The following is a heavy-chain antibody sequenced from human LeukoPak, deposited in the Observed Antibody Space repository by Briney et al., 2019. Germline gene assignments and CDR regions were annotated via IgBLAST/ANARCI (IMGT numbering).Heavy chain of an antibody. Sequence: SETLSLTCAVYGGSFSGYYWSWIRQPPGKGLEWIGEINHSGSTNYNPSLESRVTISVDTSKNQFSLKLSSVTAADTAVYYCARRRGYRYGHHYYYYMDVWGKGTTVTVSS. J-gene: IGHJ6*03. CDR3: ARRRGYRYGHHYYYYMDV. CDR2: INHSGST. CDR1: GGSFSGYY. V-gene: IGHV4-34*01. D-gene: IGHD5-18*01.